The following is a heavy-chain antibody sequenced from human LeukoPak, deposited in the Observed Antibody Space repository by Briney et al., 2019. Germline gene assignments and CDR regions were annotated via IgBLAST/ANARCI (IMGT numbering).Heavy chain of an antibody. V-gene: IGHV3-21*01. Sequence: GGALRLSCAASGFTFSSYSMNWVRQALGKGLEWGSYISSNSRYIYYADSVKGRFTISRDNAKNSLYLQMNSLRTEDAAVYYCARGPGGSGSYYDYWGQGTLVTVSS. D-gene: IGHD3-10*01. CDR3: ARGPGGSGSYYDY. CDR1: GFTFSSYS. J-gene: IGHJ4*02. CDR2: ISSNSRYI.